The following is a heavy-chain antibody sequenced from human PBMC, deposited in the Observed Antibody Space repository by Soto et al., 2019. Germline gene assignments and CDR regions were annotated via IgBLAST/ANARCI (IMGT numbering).Heavy chain of an antibody. CDR3: ARMGKDGGSGSYRGYYYMDV. J-gene: IGHJ6*03. D-gene: IGHD3-10*01. V-gene: IGHV3-21*01. Sequence: GGSLRLSCAASGFTFSSYSMNWVRQAPGKGLEWVSSISSSSSYIYYADSVKGRFTISRDNAKNSLYLQMNSLRAEDTAVYYCARMGKDGGSGSYRGYYYMDVWGKGTTVTVSS. CDR2: ISSSSSYI. CDR1: GFTFSSYS.